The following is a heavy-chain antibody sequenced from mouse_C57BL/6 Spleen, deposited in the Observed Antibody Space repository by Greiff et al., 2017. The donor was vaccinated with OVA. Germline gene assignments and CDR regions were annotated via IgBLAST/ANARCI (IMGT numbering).Heavy chain of an antibody. CDR2: ISNGGSYT. CDR3: ARYGNCWCFAV. V-gene: IGHV5-4*01. J-gene: IGHJ1*03. D-gene: IGHD2-10*02. Sequence: EVQLVESGGGLVKPGGSLKLSCAASGFTFSSYAMSWVRQTPEKRLEWVATISNGGSYTYYPDNVKGRFTIARDNAKNNLYLQMSHLKSEDTTMYYCARYGNCWCFAVWGTGTTVTVSS. CDR1: GFTFSSYA.